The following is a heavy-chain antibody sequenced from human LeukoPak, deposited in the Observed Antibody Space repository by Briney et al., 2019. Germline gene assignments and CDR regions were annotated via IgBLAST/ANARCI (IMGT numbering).Heavy chain of an antibody. V-gene: IGHV4-34*01. CDR2: INHSGST. CDR1: GFTFTAYA. CDR3: ARGPKPRYFRTTPGVYFQH. J-gene: IGHJ1*01. D-gene: IGHD3/OR15-3a*01. Sequence: PGESLRLSCAVSGFTFTAYAMTWFRQTPGKGLEWIGEINHSGSTNYNPSLKSRVTISVDTSKNQFSLKLSSVTAADTAVYYCARGPKPRYFRTTPGVYFQHWGQGTLVTVSS.